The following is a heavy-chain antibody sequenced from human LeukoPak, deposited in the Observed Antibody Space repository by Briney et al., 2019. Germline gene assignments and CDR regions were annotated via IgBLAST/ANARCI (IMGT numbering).Heavy chain of an antibody. V-gene: IGHV3-74*01. J-gene: IGHJ4*02. D-gene: IGHD5-12*01. CDR3: AGGRLVAASKAVAIDY. CDR2: INERGSST. Sequence: GGSLRLSCAASGFTFSSSWLHWVRQAPGKGLVWVSRINERGSSTSYADSVKGRFTISRDNAQNTLYLQMNGLRADDTAVYYCAGGRLVAASKAVAIDYWGQGTLVTVSS. CDR1: GFTFSSSW.